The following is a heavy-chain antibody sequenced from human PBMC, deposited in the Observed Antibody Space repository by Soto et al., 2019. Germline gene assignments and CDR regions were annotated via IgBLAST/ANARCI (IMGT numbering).Heavy chain of an antibody. CDR3: AKDPEYGLEWFPAGFGFDP. CDR2: ISGSGGST. V-gene: IGHV3-23*01. CDR1: GFTFSSYA. D-gene: IGHD3-3*01. Sequence: GGSLRLSCAASGFTFSSYAMSWVRQAPGKGLEWVSAISGSGGSTYYADSVKGRFTISRDNSKNTLYLQMNSLRAEDTAVYYCAKDPEYGLEWFPAGFGFDPWGQGTLVTVSS. J-gene: IGHJ5*02.